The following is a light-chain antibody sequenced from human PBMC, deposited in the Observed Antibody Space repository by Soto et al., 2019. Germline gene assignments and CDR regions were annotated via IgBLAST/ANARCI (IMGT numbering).Light chain of an antibody. V-gene: IGLV2-14*03. CDR2: EVN. CDR3: SSYSDSDTKI. J-gene: IGLJ1*01. CDR1: SRDVGAYIY. Sequence: QPVLTQPASVSGSPGQSITISCGGTSRDVGAYIYVSWYQQYPGKAPKLIIYEVNNRPSGVSGRFSGSKSDTTAYLTISGLQAEDEADYYCSSYSDSDTKIFGTGTKVTVL.